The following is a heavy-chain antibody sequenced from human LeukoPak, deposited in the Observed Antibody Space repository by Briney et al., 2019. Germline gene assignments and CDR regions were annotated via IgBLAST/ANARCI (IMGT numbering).Heavy chain of an antibody. V-gene: IGHV3-48*04. CDR1: GFTFSSYS. J-gene: IGHJ5*02. CDR3: ARSNSGWEANWFDP. Sequence: GGSLRLSCAASGFTFSSYSMNWVRQAPGKGLEWVSYISSSSSTIYYADSVKGRFTISRDNAKNSLYLQMNSLRAEDTAVYYCARSNSGWEANWFDPWGQGTLVTVSS. CDR2: ISSSSSTI. D-gene: IGHD6-19*01.